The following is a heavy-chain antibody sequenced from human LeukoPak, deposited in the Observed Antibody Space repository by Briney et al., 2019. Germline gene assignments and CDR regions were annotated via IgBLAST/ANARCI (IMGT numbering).Heavy chain of an antibody. V-gene: IGHV4-59*12. D-gene: IGHD5-18*01. J-gene: IGHJ6*03. CDR3: ARSGRGYTYGTYYYYMDV. CDR2: VYYSGST. CDR1: GGSISSYY. Sequence: SETLSLTCTVSGGSISSYYWSWIRQPPGKGLEWIGFVYYSGSTSYNPSLKSRVTISVDTSKNQFSLKLSSVPAADTAVYFCARSGRGYTYGTYYYYMDVWGKGTTVTVSS.